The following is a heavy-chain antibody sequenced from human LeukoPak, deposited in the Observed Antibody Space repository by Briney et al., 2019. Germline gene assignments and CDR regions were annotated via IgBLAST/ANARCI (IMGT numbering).Heavy chain of an antibody. CDR1: GFTFSSYA. V-gene: IGHV3-23*01. CDR2: ISGSGGST. J-gene: IGHJ5*02. Sequence: GGSLRLSCAASGFTFSSYAMSWVRQAPGKGLEWVSAISGSGGSTYYADSVKGRFTIPRDNSKNTLYLQMNSLRAEDTAVYYCAKAHRAAAGIFRNWFDPWGQGTLVTVSS. D-gene: IGHD6-13*01. CDR3: AKAHRAAAGIFRNWFDP.